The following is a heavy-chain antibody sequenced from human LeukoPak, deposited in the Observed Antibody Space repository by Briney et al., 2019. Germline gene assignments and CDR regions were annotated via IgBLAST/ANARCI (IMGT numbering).Heavy chain of an antibody. V-gene: IGHV1-69*04. CDR2: IIPIFGIA. D-gene: IGHD1-26*01. CDR3: AESPLGARSVNFDY. J-gene: IGHJ4*02. CDR1: GGTFSSYA. Sequence: ASVKVSCKASGGTFSSYAISWVRQAPGQGLEWRGRIIPIFGIANYAQKFRGRVTITADKSTSTAYMKLSSLRAEDRAVYYCAESPLGARSVNFDYWGQGTLVTVSS.